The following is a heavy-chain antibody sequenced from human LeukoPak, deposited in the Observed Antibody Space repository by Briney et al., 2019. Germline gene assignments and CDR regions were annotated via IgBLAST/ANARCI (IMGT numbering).Heavy chain of an antibody. V-gene: IGHV1-8*01. CDR3: ARGGPIIAARPFDY. J-gene: IGHJ4*02. D-gene: IGHD6-6*01. Sequence: ASVKVSCKASGYTFTSYDINWVRQATGQGLEWMGWMNPNSGNTGYAQKFQGRVTMTRNTSISTAYMELSSLRSEDTAVYYCARGGPIIAARPFDYWGQGTLVTVSS. CDR2: MNPNSGNT. CDR1: GYTFTSYD.